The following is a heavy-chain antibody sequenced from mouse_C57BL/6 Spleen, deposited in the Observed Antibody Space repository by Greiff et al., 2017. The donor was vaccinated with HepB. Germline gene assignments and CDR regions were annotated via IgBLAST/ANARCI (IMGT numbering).Heavy chain of an antibody. D-gene: IGHD2-14*01. Sequence: VQLQQSDAELVKPGASVKISCKVSGYTFTDHTIHWMKQRPEQGLEWIGYIYPRDGSTKYNEKFKGKATLTADKSSSTAYMQLNSLTSEDSAVYFCARGDRCVRRGYYAMDYWGQGTSVTVSS. J-gene: IGHJ4*01. CDR2: IYPRDGST. CDR1: GYTFTDHT. CDR3: ARGDRCVRRGYYAMDY. V-gene: IGHV1-78*01.